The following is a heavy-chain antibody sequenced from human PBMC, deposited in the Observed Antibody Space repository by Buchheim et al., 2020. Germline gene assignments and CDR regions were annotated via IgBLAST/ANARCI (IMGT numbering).Heavy chain of an antibody. CDR3: ARDIVVVPAAMYGYYYYGMDV. Sequence: EVQLVESGGGLVQPGGSLRLSCAASGFTFSSYEMNWVRQAPGKGLEWVSYISSSGSTIYYADSVKGRFTISRDNAQNSLYLQMNSLRAEDTAVYYCARDIVVVPAAMYGYYYYGMDVWGQGTT. V-gene: IGHV3-48*03. CDR2: ISSSGSTI. D-gene: IGHD2-2*01. CDR1: GFTFSSYE. J-gene: IGHJ6*02.